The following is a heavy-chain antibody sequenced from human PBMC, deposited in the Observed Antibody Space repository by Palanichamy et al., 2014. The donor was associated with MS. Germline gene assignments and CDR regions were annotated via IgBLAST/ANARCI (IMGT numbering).Heavy chain of an antibody. CDR2: ISGSGGST. CDR3: AKGRGSGGFRTTDYWYFDL. CDR1: GFTFSTYA. J-gene: IGHJ2*01. Sequence: EVQLLESGGGLVQPGGSLRPSCAASGFTFSTYAMSWVRQAPGKGLEWVSAISGSGGSTYYADSVKGRFTISRDNSKNTLYLQLNSLRAEDTAVYYCAKGRGSGGFRTTDYWYFDLWGRGTLVTVSS. V-gene: IGHV3-23*01. D-gene: IGHD2-15*01.